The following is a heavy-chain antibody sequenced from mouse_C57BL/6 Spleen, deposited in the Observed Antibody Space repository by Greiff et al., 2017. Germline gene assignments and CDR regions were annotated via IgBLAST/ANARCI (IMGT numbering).Heavy chain of an antibody. Sequence: QVQLQQPGAELVKPGASVELSCKASGYTFTSYWMHWVKQRPGQGLEWIGMIHPNSGSTNYNEKFKSKATLTVDKSSSTAYMQLSSLTSEDSAVYYCARGVITTVADYWGQGTTLTVSS. V-gene: IGHV1-64*01. CDR3: ARGVITTVADY. CDR2: IHPNSGST. J-gene: IGHJ2*01. D-gene: IGHD1-1*01. CDR1: GYTFTSYW.